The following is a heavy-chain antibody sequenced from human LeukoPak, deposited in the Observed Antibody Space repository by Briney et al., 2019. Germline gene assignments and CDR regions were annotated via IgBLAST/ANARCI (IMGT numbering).Heavy chain of an antibody. CDR3: ARVGYSGYDYYDSSGPPQPELDYYGMDV. Sequence: GGSLRLSCAASGFTFSSYSMNWVRQAPGKGLEWVSYISSSSSTIYYADSVKGRFTISRDNAKNSLYLQMNSLRAEDTAVYYCARVGYSGYDYYDSSGPPQPELDYYGMDVWGQGTTVTVSS. CDR2: ISSSSSTI. D-gene: IGHD5-12*01. CDR1: GFTFSSYS. V-gene: IGHV3-48*01. J-gene: IGHJ6*02.